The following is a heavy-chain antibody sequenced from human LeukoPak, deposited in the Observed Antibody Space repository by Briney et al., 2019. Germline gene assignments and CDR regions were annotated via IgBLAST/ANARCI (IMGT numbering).Heavy chain of an antibody. CDR1: GCTFSNVA. CDR2: ISANGGAT. J-gene: IGHJ4*02. V-gene: IGHV3-23*01. D-gene: IGHD3-10*01. Sequence: PGGSLILSCAASGCTFSNVAMSWVRQAPGKGLECVSLISANGGATYYADSVKGRFTISRDNSKSTLYLQMNSLRADDTAVYYCAKASGSPYYFDYWGQGTLVTVSS. CDR3: AKASGSPYYFDY.